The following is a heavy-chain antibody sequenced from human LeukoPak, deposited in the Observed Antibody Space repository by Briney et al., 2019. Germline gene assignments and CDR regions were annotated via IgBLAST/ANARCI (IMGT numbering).Heavy chain of an antibody. V-gene: IGHV3-23*01. CDR2: ISGSGDRT. D-gene: IGHD2-2*01. CDR3: ARDRYCVSTNCPYDC. Sequence: GGSLRLSCAASGFAFSSYDMSWVRQAPGKGLEWVSAISGSGDRTFYRDSVKGRFTISRDNSKNTLYLQMYSLGAEDTAVYYCARDRYCVSTNCPYDCWGQGTPVTVSS. J-gene: IGHJ4*02. CDR1: GFAFSSYD.